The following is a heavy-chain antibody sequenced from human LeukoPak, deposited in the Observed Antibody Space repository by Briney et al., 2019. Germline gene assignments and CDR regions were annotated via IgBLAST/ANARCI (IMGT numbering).Heavy chain of an antibody. Sequence: SVKVSCKASGGTFSSYAISWVRQAPGQGLAWMGGIIPIFGTANYAQKFQGRVTITADKTTTTAYLELSSLRSEGTAVYYCAIPGITGTTYSDYWGQGTLVTVSS. CDR2: IIPIFGTA. CDR1: GGTFSSYA. V-gene: IGHV1-69*06. J-gene: IGHJ4*02. CDR3: AIPGITGTTYSDY. D-gene: IGHD1-7*01.